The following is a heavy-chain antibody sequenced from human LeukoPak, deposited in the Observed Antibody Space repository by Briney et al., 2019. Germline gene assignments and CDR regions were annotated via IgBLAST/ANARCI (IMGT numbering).Heavy chain of an antibody. D-gene: IGHD1-14*01. Sequence: GGSLRFSCAASEFIFSNYWMSWVRQAPGKGLECVANIKQDGIEKYYLDSVKGRFTFSRDNAKNSLYLQMNSLRAEDTAVYYCARAITGTTTTNYYYYYMDVWGKGTTVTASS. J-gene: IGHJ6*03. CDR2: IKQDGIEK. V-gene: IGHV3-7*01. CDR1: EFIFSNYW. CDR3: ARAITGTTTTNYYYYYMDV.